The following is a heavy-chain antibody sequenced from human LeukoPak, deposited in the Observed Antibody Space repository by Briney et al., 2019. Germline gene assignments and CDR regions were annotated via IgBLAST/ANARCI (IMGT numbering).Heavy chain of an antibody. Sequence: QSGGSLRLSCAASGFTFSSYAMHWVRQAPGKGLEWVSYISSSGSTIYYADSVKGRFTISRDNAKNSLYLQMNSLRAEDTAVYYCARVGPDAFDIWGQGTMVTVSS. V-gene: IGHV3-48*04. CDR3: ARVGPDAFDI. J-gene: IGHJ3*02. CDR2: ISSSGSTI. CDR1: GFTFSSYA.